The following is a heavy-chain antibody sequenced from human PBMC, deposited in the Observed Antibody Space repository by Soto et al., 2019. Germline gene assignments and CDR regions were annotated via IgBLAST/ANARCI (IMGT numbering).Heavy chain of an antibody. CDR1: GFTFDDYA. D-gene: IGHD3-10*01. V-gene: IGHV3-9*01. Sequence: ESGGGLVQPGRSLRLSCAASGFTFDDYAMHWVRQAPGKGLEWVSGISWNSGSIGYADSVKGRFTISRDNAKNSLYLQMNSLRAEDTALYYCAKTTFGGKAIFDYWGQGTLVTVSS. CDR2: ISWNSGSI. J-gene: IGHJ4*02. CDR3: AKTTFGGKAIFDY.